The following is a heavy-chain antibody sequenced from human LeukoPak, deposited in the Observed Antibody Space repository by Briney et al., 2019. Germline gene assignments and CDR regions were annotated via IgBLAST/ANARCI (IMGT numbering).Heavy chain of an antibody. Sequence: SETLSLTCTVSGGSISSGGYYWSWIRQHPGKGLEWIGYIYYSGSTYYNPSLKSRITISVDTSKNQFSLKLSSVTAADTAVYYCARAGIFKGFDYWGQGTLVTVSS. J-gene: IGHJ4*02. CDR3: ARAGIFKGFDY. CDR2: IYYSGST. CDR1: GGSISSGGYY. V-gene: IGHV4-31*03. D-gene: IGHD2-15*01.